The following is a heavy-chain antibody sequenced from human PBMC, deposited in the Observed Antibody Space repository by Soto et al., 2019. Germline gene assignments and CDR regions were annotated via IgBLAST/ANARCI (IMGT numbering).Heavy chain of an antibody. CDR3: ARDVVRAYCGGDCYSGAFDI. CDR2: IWYDGSNK. V-gene: IGHV3-33*01. D-gene: IGHD2-21*01. CDR1: GFTFSSYG. J-gene: IGHJ3*02. Sequence: QVQLVESGGGVAQPGRSLRLSCAASGFTFSSYGMHWVRQAPGKGLEWVAVIWYDGSNKYYADSVKGRFTISRDNPKTTLYLQMNSLRAEDTAVYYCARDVVRAYCGGDCYSGAFDIWGQGTMVTVSS.